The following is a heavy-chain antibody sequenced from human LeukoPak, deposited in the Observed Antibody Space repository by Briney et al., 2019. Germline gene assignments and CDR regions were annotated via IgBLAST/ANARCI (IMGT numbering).Heavy chain of an antibody. D-gene: IGHD4-23*01. V-gene: IGHV4-39*01. CDR3: AKRSLDYGGNSYLMDY. Sequence: SETLSLTCTVSGGSISSSSYYWGWIRQPPGKGLEWIGSIYYSGSTYYNPFLKSRVTISVDTSKNQFSLKLSSVTAADTAVYYCAKRSLDYGGNSYLMDYWVQGTLVTVSS. J-gene: IGHJ4*02. CDR2: IYYSGST. CDR1: GGSISSSSYY.